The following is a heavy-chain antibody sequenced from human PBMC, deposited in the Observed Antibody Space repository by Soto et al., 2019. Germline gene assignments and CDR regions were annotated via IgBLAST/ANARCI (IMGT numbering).Heavy chain of an antibody. J-gene: IGHJ4*02. CDR2: IYYSGST. CDR1: GGSISSGGYY. V-gene: IGHV4-31*03. Sequence: SETLSLTCNVSGGSISSGGYYWSWIRQHPGKGLEWIGYIYYSGSTYYNPSLKSRVTISVDTSKNQFSLKLSSVTAADTAVYYCARANHLWFGELDYWGQGTLVTVSS. CDR3: ARANHLWFGELDY. D-gene: IGHD3-10*01.